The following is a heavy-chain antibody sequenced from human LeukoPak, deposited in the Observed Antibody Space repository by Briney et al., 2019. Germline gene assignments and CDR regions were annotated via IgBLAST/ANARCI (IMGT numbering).Heavy chain of an antibody. CDR2: ISYDGSNK. CDR3: AKDRFEWELSWFDP. V-gene: IGHV3-30*18. Sequence: GGSLRLSCAASGFTFSSYGMHWVRQAPGKGLEWVAVISYDGSNKYYADSVKGRFTISRDNSKNTLYLQMNSLRAEDTAVYYCAKDRFEWELSWFDPWGQGTLVTVSS. D-gene: IGHD1-26*01. J-gene: IGHJ5*02. CDR1: GFTFSSYG.